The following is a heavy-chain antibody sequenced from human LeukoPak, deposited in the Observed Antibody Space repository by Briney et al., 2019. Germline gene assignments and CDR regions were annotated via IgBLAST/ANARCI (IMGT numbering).Heavy chain of an antibody. Sequence: SQTLSLTCTVSGASITTGSYYWNWIRQPAGKGLEWIGRIYTSGSTNYNPSLKSRITMSIDKSKNHFSLKMTSVTAADTAMYYCARDFAWELPGHWHNWFDPWGQGTLVTVSS. CDR3: ARDFAWELPGHWHNWFDP. D-gene: IGHD1-26*01. CDR2: IYTSGST. J-gene: IGHJ5*02. CDR1: GASITTGSYY. V-gene: IGHV4-61*02.